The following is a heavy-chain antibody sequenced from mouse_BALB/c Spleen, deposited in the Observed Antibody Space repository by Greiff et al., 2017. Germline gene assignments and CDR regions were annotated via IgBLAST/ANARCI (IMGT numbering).Heavy chain of an antibody. CDR1: GFTFSSYA. J-gene: IGHJ4*01. CDR2: ISSGGST. V-gene: IGHV5-6-5*01. D-gene: IGHD2-1*01. CDR3: ARGREYGNYYAMDY. Sequence: EVKLQESGGGLVKPGGSLKLSCAASGFTFSSYAMSWVRQTPEKRLEWVASISSGGSTYYPDSVKGRFTISRDNARNILYLQMSSLRSEDTAMYYCARGREYGNYYAMDYWGQGTSVTVSS.